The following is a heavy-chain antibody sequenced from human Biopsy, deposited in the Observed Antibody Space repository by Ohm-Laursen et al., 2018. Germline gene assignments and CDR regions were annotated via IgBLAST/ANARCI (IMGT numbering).Heavy chain of an antibody. D-gene: IGHD6-19*01. CDR2: IYHTGSA. CDR1: GGSISNYY. J-gene: IGHJ4*02. V-gene: IGHV4-59*01. CDR3: ASHDSSGWWFFDN. Sequence: TLSLTCTVSGGSISNYYCAWIRQSPGKGLEWIGYIYHTGSANYNPSLRSRVTLSLDTSKNQLSLRLTSVTAADTAVYYCASHDSSGWWFFDNWGQGTLVTVSS.